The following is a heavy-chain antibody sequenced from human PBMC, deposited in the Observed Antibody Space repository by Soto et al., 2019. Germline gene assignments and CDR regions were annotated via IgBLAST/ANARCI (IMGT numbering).Heavy chain of an antibody. CDR1: GFTFSSYS. J-gene: IGHJ4*02. Sequence: GGSLRLSCAASGFTFSSYSMNWVRQAPGKGLEWVSSISSSSSYIYYADSVKGRFTIPRDNAKNSLYLQMNSLRAEDTAVYYCARDAHNVDIVATIFGYWGQGTLVTVSS. V-gene: IGHV3-21*01. D-gene: IGHD5-12*01. CDR3: ARDAHNVDIVATIFGY. CDR2: ISSSSSYI.